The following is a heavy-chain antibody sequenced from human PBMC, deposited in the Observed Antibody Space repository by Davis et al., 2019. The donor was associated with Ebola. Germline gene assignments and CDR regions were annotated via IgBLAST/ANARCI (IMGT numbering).Heavy chain of an antibody. D-gene: IGHD1-26*01. J-gene: IGHJ4*02. CDR3: VGDPGGMIAKFDY. CDR2: IRYNGGSI. V-gene: IGHV3-30*02. Sequence: GGSLRLSCAASGFTFSSYAMHWVRQAPGKGLEWVAFIRYNGGSIYYADSVKGRFTISRDNSKDTLYLRMSTLRPEDTAVYYCVGDPGGMIAKFDYWGQGTLVTVSS. CDR1: GFTFSSYA.